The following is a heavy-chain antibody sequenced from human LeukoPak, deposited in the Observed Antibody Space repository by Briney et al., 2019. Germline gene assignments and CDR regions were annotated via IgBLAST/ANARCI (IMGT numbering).Heavy chain of an antibody. V-gene: IGHV1-24*01. CDR1: GYTLTELS. Sequence: ASVKVSCKVSGYTLTELSMHWVRQAPGKGLEWMGGFDPEDGETIYAQKFQGRVTMTEDTSTDTAYMELSSLRSEDTAVYYCATVTYYDILTDDAFDIWGQGTMVTVPS. D-gene: IGHD3-9*01. CDR2: FDPEDGET. J-gene: IGHJ3*02. CDR3: ATVTYYDILTDDAFDI.